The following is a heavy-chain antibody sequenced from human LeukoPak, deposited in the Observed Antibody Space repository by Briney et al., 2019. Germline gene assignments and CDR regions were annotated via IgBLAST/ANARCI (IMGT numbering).Heavy chain of an antibody. V-gene: IGHV4-61*05. CDR2: IYHSGST. CDR1: GGSVSSTNYC. D-gene: IGHD3-10*01. CDR3: ASVKYGSGNYFDY. Sequence: SETLSLTCTVSGGSVSSTNYCWSWIRQPPGKGLEWIGEIYHSGSTNYNPSLKSRVTISVDKSKNQFSLKLSSVTAADTAVYYCASVKYGSGNYFDYWGQGTPVTVSS. J-gene: IGHJ4*02.